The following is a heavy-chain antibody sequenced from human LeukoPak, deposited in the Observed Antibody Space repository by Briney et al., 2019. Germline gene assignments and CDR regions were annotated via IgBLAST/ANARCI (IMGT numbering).Heavy chain of an antibody. CDR1: GFTVSSYE. J-gene: IGHJ3*02. D-gene: IGHD3/OR15-3a*01. Sequence: GGSLRLSCAASGFTVSSYELNWVRQAPGKGLEWVSYISNVGSTIFYADSVKGRFTISRDNVKNSLYLQMNSLRAEDTAVYYCARDWTKGLDDAFDIWGQGTTVTVSS. V-gene: IGHV3-48*03. CDR2: ISNVGSTI. CDR3: ARDWTKGLDDAFDI.